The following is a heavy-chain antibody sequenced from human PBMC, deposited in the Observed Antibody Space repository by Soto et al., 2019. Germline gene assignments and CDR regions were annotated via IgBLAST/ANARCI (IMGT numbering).Heavy chain of an antibody. V-gene: IGHV3-30-3*01. CDR3: PRGYDFWSGYYYPSGMDV. D-gene: IGHD3-3*01. Sequence: PGRSLRLSCAASAVIFSSYTMYWVRQAPGKGLEWVAVISYDGSYKYYAVSVKGRFTISRGNSKNTLGLQMNSLRAEDTAVYYCPRGYDFWSGYYYPSGMDVWGQGTTVTVSS. CDR2: ISYDGSYK. CDR1: AVIFSSYT. J-gene: IGHJ6*02.